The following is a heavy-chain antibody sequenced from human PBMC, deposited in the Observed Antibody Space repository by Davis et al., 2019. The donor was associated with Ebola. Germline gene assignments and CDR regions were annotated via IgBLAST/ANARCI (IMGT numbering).Heavy chain of an antibody. V-gene: IGHV7-4-1*02. CDR3: VTGGSYPFDY. Sequence: ASVKVSCKASGYTFTSYAMNWVRQAPGQGLEWMGWINTNTGNPTYAQGFAGRFVFSLDTSVNTAYLQISSLKAEDTAVYYCVTGGSYPFDYWGQGSLVTVSS. J-gene: IGHJ4*02. CDR1: GYTFTSYA. CDR2: INTNTGNP. D-gene: IGHD3-10*01.